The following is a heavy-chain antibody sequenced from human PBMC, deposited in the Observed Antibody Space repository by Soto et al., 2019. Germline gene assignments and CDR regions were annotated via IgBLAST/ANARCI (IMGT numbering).Heavy chain of an antibody. V-gene: IGHV4-4*02. J-gene: IGHJ6*02. D-gene: IGHD2-8*01. CDR3: ARDALNDVVPTSLGAMDV. CDR2: IFHSGSN. CDR1: GGSISSNKW. Sequence: QVQLQESGPGLVKPSQTLSLTCSVYGGSISSNKWWRWVRQPPRKELLWSGEIFHSGSNNYNTSLKSRFTISLDKSKNISSLTLTTVTAPESGAYNCARDALNDVVPTSLGAMDVWGQGTTVTVSS.